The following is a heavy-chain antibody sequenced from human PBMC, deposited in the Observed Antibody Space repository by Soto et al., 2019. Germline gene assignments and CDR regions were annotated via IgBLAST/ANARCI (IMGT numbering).Heavy chain of an antibody. CDR1: GGSISSEGYY. CDR2: IYYSGTT. Sequence: SETLSLTCTVSGGSISSEGYYWSWFRQLPGKGLEWIGDIYYSGTTYHNPSLRSRLTISGDASKNQFSLKLSSVTDADTALYYCARGRGYSYGPYYFDYWGQGTLVTVSS. CDR3: ARGRGYSYGPYYFDY. D-gene: IGHD5-18*01. V-gene: IGHV4-31*03. J-gene: IGHJ4*02.